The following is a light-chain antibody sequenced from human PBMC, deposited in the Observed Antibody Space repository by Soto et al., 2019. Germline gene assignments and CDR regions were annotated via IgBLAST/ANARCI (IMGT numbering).Light chain of an antibody. J-gene: IGLJ2*01. CDR3: MIWHNSAVV. Sequence: QLVLTQPSSLSASPGASASLTCTLRSGINVGTYRIYWYQQKPGSPPQYLLRYKSDSDKQQGSGVPSRFSGSKDASANAEILLIAGLQSEEYDDYYCMIWHNSAVVFVGGTKLTVL. CDR2: YKSDSDK. V-gene: IGLV5-45*03. CDR1: SGINVGTYR.